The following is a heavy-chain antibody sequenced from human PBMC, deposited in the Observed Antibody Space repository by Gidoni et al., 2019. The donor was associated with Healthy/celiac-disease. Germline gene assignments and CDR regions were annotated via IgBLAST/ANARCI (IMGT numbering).Heavy chain of an antibody. CDR2: ISGSGGST. Sequence: EVKLLESGGGLVQPGGSLRLSCAASGFTFSSYAMSWVRQAPGKGLEWVSAISGSGGSTYYADSVKGRFTISRDNSKNTLYLQMNSLRAEDTAVYYCAKDFSLGRITIFGVVILHWGQGTHGHRLL. CDR3: AKDFSLGRITIFGVVILH. D-gene: IGHD3-3*01. J-gene: IGHJ4*02. V-gene: IGHV3-23*01. CDR1: GFTFSSYA.